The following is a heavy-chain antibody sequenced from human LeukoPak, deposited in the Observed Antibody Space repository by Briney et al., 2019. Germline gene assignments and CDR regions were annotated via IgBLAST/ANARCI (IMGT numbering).Heavy chain of an antibody. CDR1: GYTFTGYY. D-gene: IGHD7-27*01. Sequence: GASVKVSCKASGYTFTGYYMHWVRQAPGQGLEWMGWINPNSGGTNYAQKFQGRVTMTRDTSISTAYMELSRLRSDDTAVYYCARARLKRGTAPLGNWFDPWGQGALVTVSS. CDR3: ARARLKRGTAPLGNWFDP. CDR2: INPNSGGT. V-gene: IGHV1-2*02. J-gene: IGHJ5*02.